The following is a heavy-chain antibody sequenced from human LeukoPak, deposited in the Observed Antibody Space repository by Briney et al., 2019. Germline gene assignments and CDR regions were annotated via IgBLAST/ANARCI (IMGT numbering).Heavy chain of an antibody. CDR2: INPDSGGT. D-gene: IGHD6-19*01. CDR1: GYTFTGYF. Sequence: ASVTVSCTASGYTFTGYFMHRVRQAPGQGLEWMGRINPDSGGTNYAQKFQGRVTMTRDTSISTAYMELSRLRSDDTAVYYCATRAYYTSGWFWGQGTLVTVSS. V-gene: IGHV1-2*06. CDR3: ATRAYYTSGWF. J-gene: IGHJ4*02.